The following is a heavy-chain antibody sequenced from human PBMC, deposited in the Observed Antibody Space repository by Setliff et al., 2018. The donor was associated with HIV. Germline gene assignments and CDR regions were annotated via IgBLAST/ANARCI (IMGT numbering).Heavy chain of an antibody. V-gene: IGHV1-69*05. CDR2: IIPISGTV. CDR1: GGTFSSYA. CDR3: ARDFGGYCSSMSCPGLFDP. J-gene: IGHJ5*02. D-gene: IGHD2-2*01. Sequence: GASVKVSCKASGGTFSSYAISWVRQAPGQGLEWMGGIIPISGTVNYAQKFWGRVTITTHESTSTAYMGLSSLRSEDTAVYYCARDFGGYCSSMSCPGLFDPWGRGTLVTVSS.